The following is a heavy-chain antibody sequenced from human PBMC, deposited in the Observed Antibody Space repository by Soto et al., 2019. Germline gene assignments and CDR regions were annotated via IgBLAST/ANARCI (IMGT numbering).Heavy chain of an antibody. V-gene: IGHV4-59*01. CDR1: GGSISSYY. CDR2: IYYSGST. Sequence: QVQLQESGPGLVKPSETLSLTCTVSGGSISSYYWSWIRQPPGKGLEWIGYIYYSGSTNYNPSLKXRXTXSXXTAKNQSSLKLSSVTAADTAVYYCARGYGDYVLDYWGQGTLVTVSS. D-gene: IGHD4-17*01. J-gene: IGHJ4*02. CDR3: ARGYGDYVLDY.